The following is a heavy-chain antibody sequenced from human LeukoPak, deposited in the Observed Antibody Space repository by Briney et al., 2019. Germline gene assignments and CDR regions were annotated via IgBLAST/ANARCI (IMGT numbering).Heavy chain of an antibody. V-gene: IGHV4-4*07. J-gene: IGHJ4*02. D-gene: IGHD3-22*01. Sequence: SETLSLTCTVSGGSISSYYWSWIRQPAGKGLEWIGRIYTSGSTNYNPSLKSRVTMSVDTSKNQFSLKLSSATAADTAVYYCARDAHIQYYYDSSGYYDYWGQGTLVTVSS. CDR3: ARDAHIQYYYDSSGYYDY. CDR1: GGSISSYY. CDR2: IYTSGST.